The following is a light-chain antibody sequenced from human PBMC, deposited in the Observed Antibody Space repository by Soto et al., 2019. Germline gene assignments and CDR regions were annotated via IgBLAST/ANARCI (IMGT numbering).Light chain of an antibody. V-gene: IGKV3-15*01. CDR1: QRVYSN. CDR3: QQYNNWPRT. CDR2: GAS. Sequence: EILMTQSPDTLSVSPGESATLSCRASQRVYSNLAWYQQTPGQAPRLLIYGASTRATGIPARFSGSGSGTEFTLTISSLQSEDFAVYYCQQYNNWPRTFGQGTKVDI. J-gene: IGKJ1*01.